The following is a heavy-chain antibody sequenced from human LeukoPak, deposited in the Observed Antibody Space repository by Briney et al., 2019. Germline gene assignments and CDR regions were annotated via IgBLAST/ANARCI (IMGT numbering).Heavy chain of an antibody. CDR3: AKGRSGSYSPTWDY. D-gene: IGHD1-26*01. J-gene: IGHJ4*02. CDR2: ITGSGDST. V-gene: IGHV3-23*01. CDR1: GFTSSSFA. Sequence: GGXLRLXXXASGFTSSSFAMSWVRQAPGKGLEWVSGITGSGDSTQYADSVKGRFTISRDNSKNTLYLQMNSLTAEDTAVYYCAKGRSGSYSPTWDYWGQGTLVTVSS.